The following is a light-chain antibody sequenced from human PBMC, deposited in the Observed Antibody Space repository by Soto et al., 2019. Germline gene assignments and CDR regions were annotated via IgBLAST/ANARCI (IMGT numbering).Light chain of an antibody. CDR2: GAS. CDR3: QQYGSSPLYT. V-gene: IGKV3-20*01. Sequence: EIVLTQSPGTLSLSPGERATLSCGASQSVASNYLAWYQQKPGQAPRVLIYGASSRASGIPDRFSDSGSGTDFTLTISRLEPEDFAVYYCQQYGSSPLYTFGQGTKLEIK. J-gene: IGKJ2*01. CDR1: QSVASNY.